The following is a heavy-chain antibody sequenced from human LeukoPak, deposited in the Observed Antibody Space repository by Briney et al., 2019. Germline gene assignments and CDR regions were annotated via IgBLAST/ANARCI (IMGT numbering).Heavy chain of an antibody. J-gene: IGHJ4*02. D-gene: IGHD6-6*01. CDR1: GGSISSGDYY. V-gene: IGHV4-30-4*08. Sequence: LSLTCTVSGGSISSGDYYWSWIRQPPGKGLEWIGYIYYSGSTYYNPSLKSRVTISVDTSKNQFSLKLSSVTAADTAVYYCAREYSSSYHFDYWGQGTLVTVSS. CDR2: IYYSGST. CDR3: AREYSSSYHFDY.